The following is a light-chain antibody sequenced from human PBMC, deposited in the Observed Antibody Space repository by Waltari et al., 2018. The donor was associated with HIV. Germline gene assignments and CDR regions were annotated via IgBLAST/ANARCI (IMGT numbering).Light chain of an antibody. CDR3: WSYAGSTPYVL. CDR2: EGT. CDR1: SSDLGSHNL. V-gene: IGLV2-23*01. J-gene: IGLJ2*01. Sequence: QSALTQPASVSGSPGQSITISCTGTSSDLGSHNLVSWDQQHPGTAPYLIIYEGTKRSSGISQRCSGSKSGTTASLTISGLQADDEADYFCWSYAGSTPYVLLGGGTKLTVL.